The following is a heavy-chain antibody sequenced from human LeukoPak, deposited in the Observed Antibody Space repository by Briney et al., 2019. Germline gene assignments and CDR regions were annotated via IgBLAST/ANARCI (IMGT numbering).Heavy chain of an antibody. CDR2: ISYDGSNK. Sequence: GGSLRLSCAASGFTFSSYGMHWVRRAPGKGLEWVAVISYDGSNKYYADSVKGRFTISRDNSKNTLYLQMNSLRAEDTAVYYCAKELRGYSYGLRNNWFDPWGQGTLVTVSS. CDR3: AKELRGYSYGLRNNWFDP. D-gene: IGHD5-18*01. J-gene: IGHJ5*02. CDR1: GFTFSSYG. V-gene: IGHV3-30*18.